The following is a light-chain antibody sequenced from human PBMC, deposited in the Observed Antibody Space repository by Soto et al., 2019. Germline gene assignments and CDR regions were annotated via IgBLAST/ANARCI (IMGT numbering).Light chain of an antibody. Sequence: QSALTQPPSASGSPGQSVTISCTGTSSDVGGYNYVSWYQQHPGKAPKLMIYEVSQRPSGVPDRFSGSKSGNTASLTVSGLQAEDEADYYCSSYADSNNLVFGGGTKLTGL. CDR2: EVS. V-gene: IGLV2-8*01. CDR3: SSYADSNNLV. J-gene: IGLJ2*01. CDR1: SSDVGGYNY.